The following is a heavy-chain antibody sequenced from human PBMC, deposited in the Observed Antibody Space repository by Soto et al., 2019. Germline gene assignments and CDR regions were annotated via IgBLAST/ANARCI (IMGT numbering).Heavy chain of an antibody. Sequence: QMQLVQSGPEVKKPGTSVKVSCKASGFTFTSSAVQWVRQARGQRLEWIGWIVVGSGNTNYAQKFQERVTITRDMSTSTAYMELSSLRSEDTAVYYCAADLKVLRFLEWLPSLDYWGQGTLVTVSS. V-gene: IGHV1-58*01. CDR2: IVVGSGNT. CDR3: AADLKVLRFLEWLPSLDY. D-gene: IGHD3-3*01. CDR1: GFTFTSSA. J-gene: IGHJ4*02.